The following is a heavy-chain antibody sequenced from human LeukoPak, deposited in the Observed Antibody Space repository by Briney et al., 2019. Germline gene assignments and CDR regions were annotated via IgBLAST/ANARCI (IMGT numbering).Heavy chain of an antibody. CDR1: GFTFSSYE. CDR2: ISSSGSTI. D-gene: IGHD5-24*01. Sequence: GGSLRLSCAASGFTFSSYEMNWVRQAPGKGLEWVSYISSSGSTIYYADSVKGRFTISRDNAKNSLYLQMNSLRAEDTAVYYCAKTPGVATIHHDYWGQGTLVTVSS. V-gene: IGHV3-48*03. J-gene: IGHJ4*02. CDR3: AKTPGVATIHHDY.